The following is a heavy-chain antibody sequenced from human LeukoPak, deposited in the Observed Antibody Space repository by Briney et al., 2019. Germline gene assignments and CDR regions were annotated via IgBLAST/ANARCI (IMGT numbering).Heavy chain of an antibody. Sequence: SETLSLTCTVSGASISTYYWSWIRQPPGKGLEWIGYINYSGSTNYNPSLKSRVTISVDTSKNQFSLKLSSVTAADTAVYYCARQSPAGEQWRPQRIFDYWGQGTLVTVSS. CDR3: ARQSPAGEQWRPQRIFDY. J-gene: IGHJ4*02. CDR2: INYSGST. CDR1: GASISTYY. D-gene: IGHD6-19*01. V-gene: IGHV4-59*08.